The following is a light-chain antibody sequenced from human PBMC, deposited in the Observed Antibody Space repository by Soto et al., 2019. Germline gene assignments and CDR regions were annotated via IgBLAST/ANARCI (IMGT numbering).Light chain of an antibody. CDR2: KSS. CDR3: QDSRSWA. Sequence: DVPMTQSPSTLYASVGDRVTITCRASQTIGSLLAWYQQQPGKAPNLLIYKSSSLENGGPSMVNGSGFGTEITLTSTGLQPEEYATYYCQDSRSWACGQGTKVEI. V-gene: IGKV1-5*03. CDR1: QTIGSL. J-gene: IGKJ1*01.